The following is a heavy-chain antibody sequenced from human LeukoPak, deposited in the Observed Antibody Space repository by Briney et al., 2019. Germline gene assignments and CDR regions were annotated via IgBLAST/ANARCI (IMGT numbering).Heavy chain of an antibody. V-gene: IGHV1-18*01. Sequence: VASVKVSCKASGYTFTSHGISWVRQAPGQGLEWMGWINGYSGNKNHAQSLEGRVTMTTDTGTSTTYLELRSLRSDDTAVYYCARDRPFWSGYGIGESGFDIWGQGTMVTVSS. CDR3: ARDRPFWSGYGIGESGFDI. D-gene: IGHD3-3*01. CDR2: INGYSGNK. J-gene: IGHJ3*02. CDR1: GYTFTSHG.